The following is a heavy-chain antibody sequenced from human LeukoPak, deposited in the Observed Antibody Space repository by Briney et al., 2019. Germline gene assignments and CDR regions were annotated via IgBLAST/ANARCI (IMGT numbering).Heavy chain of an antibody. CDR1: GYTFTNYY. CDR2: INPSDGST. J-gene: IGHJ6*02. D-gene: IGHD1-7*01. V-gene: IGHV1-46*01. CDR3: ARDNWNYGSSMDV. Sequence: GASVKVSCKASGYTFTNYYINWVRQAPGRGLEWMGIINPSDGSTTYARRFQGRVTMTRDTSTSTVYMELSSLRSEDTAVYYCARDNWNYGSSMDVWGQGTTVTVSS.